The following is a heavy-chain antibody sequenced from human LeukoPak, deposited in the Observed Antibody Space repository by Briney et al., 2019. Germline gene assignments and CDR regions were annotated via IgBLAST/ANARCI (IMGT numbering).Heavy chain of an antibody. J-gene: IGHJ4*02. V-gene: IGHV1-8*01. CDR3: ARVTPDFWSGYRNY. D-gene: IGHD3-3*01. Sequence: GASVKVSCKASGYTFTSYDINWVRQATGQGLEWMGWMNPNSGNTGYAQKFQGRVTTTRDTSISTAYMELSSLRSEDTAVYYCARVTPDFWSGYRNYWGQGTLVTVSS. CDR1: GYTFTSYD. CDR2: MNPNSGNT.